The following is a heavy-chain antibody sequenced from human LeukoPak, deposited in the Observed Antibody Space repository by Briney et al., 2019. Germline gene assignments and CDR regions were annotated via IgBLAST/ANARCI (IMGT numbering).Heavy chain of an antibody. D-gene: IGHD2-2*01. CDR3: ANIYPYCSSTSCSTH. J-gene: IGHJ4*02. V-gene: IGHV3-23*01. CDR1: GFTFSSYA. Sequence: PGGSLLLSCAASGFTFSSYAMSGVRQAPGKGLEWVSAISGSGGSTYYADSVKGRFTISRDNSKNTLYLQMNSLRAEDTAVYYCANIYPYCSSTSCSTHWGQGTLVTVSS. CDR2: ISGSGGST.